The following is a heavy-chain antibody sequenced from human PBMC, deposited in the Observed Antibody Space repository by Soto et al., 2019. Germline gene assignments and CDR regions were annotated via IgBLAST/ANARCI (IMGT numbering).Heavy chain of an antibody. V-gene: IGHV3-21*01. D-gene: IGHD2-2*01. CDR2: ISSSSSHI. CDR1: GFTFSSYS. CDR3: STRYCTSTNCYSLDY. Sequence: PGGSLRLSCAASGFTFSSYSMNWVRQAPGRGLEWVSSISSSSSHIFYADSVKGRLTISRDNAKNSLYLQMNSLRAEDTAVYYCSTRYCTSTNCYSLDYGGQGVLVTVSS. J-gene: IGHJ4*01.